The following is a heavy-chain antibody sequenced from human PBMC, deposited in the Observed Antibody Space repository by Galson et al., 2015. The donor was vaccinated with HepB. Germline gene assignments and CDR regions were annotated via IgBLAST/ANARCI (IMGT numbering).Heavy chain of an antibody. D-gene: IGHD6-25*01. CDR3: ARKYSSGCSDY. Sequence: SLRLSCAASGFTFSSYEMNWVRQAPGKGLEWVSYISSSGSTIYYADSVKGRFTISRDNAKNSLYLQMNSLRAEDTAVYYCARKYSSGCSDYLGQGTLVTVSS. CDR2: ISSSGSTI. CDR1: GFTFSSYE. V-gene: IGHV3-48*03. J-gene: IGHJ4*02.